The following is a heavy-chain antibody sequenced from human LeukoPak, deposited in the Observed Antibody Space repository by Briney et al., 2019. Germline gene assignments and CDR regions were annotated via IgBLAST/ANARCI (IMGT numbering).Heavy chain of an antibody. D-gene: IGHD3-16*01. CDR3: AGGPYIILGGGVDY. V-gene: IGHV4-34*01. Sequence: SETLSLTCALYGGSFSVYYGSWIRDPLGKGLGWIGEINHSVSTTYNPSLKSRVTIPLATTKNKFSLKLSSVTAAETAGYYCAGGPYIILGGGVDYWGQRTLVSVSS. CDR2: INHSVST. CDR1: GGSFSVYY. J-gene: IGHJ4*02.